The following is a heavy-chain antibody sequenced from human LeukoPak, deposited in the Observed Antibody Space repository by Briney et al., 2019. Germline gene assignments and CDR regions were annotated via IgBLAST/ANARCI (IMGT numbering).Heavy chain of an antibody. D-gene: IGHD5-12*01. CDR1: GYTFTSYY. CDR3: ARAYEYYYYYYGMDV. J-gene: IGHJ6*02. CDR2: IIPIFGTA. Sequence: SVKVSCKASGYTFTSYYMHWVRQAPGQGLEWMGGIIPIFGTANYAQKFQGRVTITADESTSTAYMELSSLRSEDTAVYYCARAYEYYYYYYGMDVWGQGTTVTVSS. V-gene: IGHV1-69*13.